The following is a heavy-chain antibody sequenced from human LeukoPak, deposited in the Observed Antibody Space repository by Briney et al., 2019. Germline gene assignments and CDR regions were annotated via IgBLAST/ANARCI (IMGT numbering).Heavy chain of an antibody. Sequence: PGGSLRLSCAASGFTFDDYAMHWARQAPGKGLEWVSGISWNSGSIGYADSVKGRFTISRDNAKNSLYLQMNSLRAEDTALYYCAKEVTRRAHYYYYGMDVWGQGTTVTVSS. V-gene: IGHV3-9*01. CDR3: AKEVTRRAHYYYYGMDV. J-gene: IGHJ6*02. CDR1: GFTFDDYA. CDR2: ISWNSGSI. D-gene: IGHD4-23*01.